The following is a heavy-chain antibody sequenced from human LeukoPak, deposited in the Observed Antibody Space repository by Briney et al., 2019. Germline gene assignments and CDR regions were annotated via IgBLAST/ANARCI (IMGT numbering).Heavy chain of an antibody. CDR2: IKQDGSDK. J-gene: IGHJ4*02. V-gene: IGHV3-7*01. D-gene: IGHD1-1*01. CDR1: GFTFSAYW. CDR3: VSTTRSSPFDN. Sequence: GGSLRLSCAASGFTFSAYWMSWVRQAPGEGLEWLANIKQDGSDKQYVDSVKGRFAISRDNAKTSVYLQMNSLRAEDTALYYCVSTTRSSPFDNWGQGTLVTVSS.